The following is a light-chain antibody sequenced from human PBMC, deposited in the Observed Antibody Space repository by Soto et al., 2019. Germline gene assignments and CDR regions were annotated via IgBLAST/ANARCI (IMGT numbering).Light chain of an antibody. J-gene: IGKJ4*01. CDR1: QSVSSH. Sequence: EVVLTQSPATLSLSPGERATLSSRASQSVSSHVAWYQHKPGQTPRLLIYDASNRATGVPARFSGSGSGTDFTLTISSLEPEDFAVYYCQQRHIWPPLTFGGGTKVEI. CDR3: QQRHIWPPLT. V-gene: IGKV3-11*01. CDR2: DAS.